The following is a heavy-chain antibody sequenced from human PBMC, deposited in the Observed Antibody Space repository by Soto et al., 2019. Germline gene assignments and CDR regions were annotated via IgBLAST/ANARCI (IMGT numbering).Heavy chain of an antibody. CDR3: VSPHSQSENAFDL. CDR1: GFRFSHYA. J-gene: IGHJ5*02. D-gene: IGHD3-3*01. CDR2: ISYDGENH. V-gene: IGHV3-30*04. Sequence: GGSLRLSCAASGFRFSHYAMHLVRQPPGKGLEWVALISYDGENHYFTDSVRGRFTISRDNSKTAVYLEMSDLRLDDTATYYCVSPHSQSENAFDLSGQGPLVTVSS.